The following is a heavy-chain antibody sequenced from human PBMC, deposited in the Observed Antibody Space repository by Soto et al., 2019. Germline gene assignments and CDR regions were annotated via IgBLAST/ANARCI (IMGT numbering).Heavy chain of an antibody. Sequence: EVQLVESGGGLVQPGKSLRLSCVASGFTFDDCSMQWVRQAPGKGLEWVSGISWDSGTIGYADSVKGRFSISRDGAKNSLYLQMNSLRVEDAALYYCVQGRYPTMASPLDHWGQGTLVTVSS. CDR2: ISWDSGTI. CDR1: GFTFDDCS. V-gene: IGHV3-9*01. D-gene: IGHD5-12*01. CDR3: VQGRYPTMASPLDH. J-gene: IGHJ5*02.